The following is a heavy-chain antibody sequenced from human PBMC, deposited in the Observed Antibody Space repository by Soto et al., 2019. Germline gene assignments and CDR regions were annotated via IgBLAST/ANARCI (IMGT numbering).Heavy chain of an antibody. CDR3: ARDEANGSDCDLAY. CDR2: ISSDGTNR. D-gene: IGHD1-26*01. J-gene: IGHJ4*02. Sequence: QVQLVESGGGVVQPGGSLRLSCAVSGFTFSNDIMHWVRQAPGKGLEWVALISSDGTNRYYAESVKGRFTTSRDNAKNTRYLEKNSLRVGDKATYYCARDEANGSDCDLAYWRQGALVTVSS. CDR1: GFTFSNDI. V-gene: IGHV3-30-3*01.